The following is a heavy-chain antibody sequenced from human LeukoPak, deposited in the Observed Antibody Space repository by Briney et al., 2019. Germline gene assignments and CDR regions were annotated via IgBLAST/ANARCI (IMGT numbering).Heavy chain of an antibody. D-gene: IGHD6-13*01. V-gene: IGHV1-18*01. CDR1: GYTFTTYG. J-gene: IGHJ4*02. CDR2: ISAYNGDT. CDR3: ARDHSSCCQLLDY. Sequence: GASVKVSCKASGYTFTTYGVTWVRQAPRQGLEWMGWISAYNGDTNFAQKFQGRITMTTDTSTSTAYMELRSLRSDDTAVYYCARDHSSCCQLLDYWGQGTLVTVSS.